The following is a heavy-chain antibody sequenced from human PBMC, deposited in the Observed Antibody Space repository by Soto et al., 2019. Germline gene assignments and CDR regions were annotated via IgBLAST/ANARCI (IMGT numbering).Heavy chain of an antibody. CDR2: INPNSGGT. J-gene: IGHJ6*02. CDR3: ARADMGTIFGVVTYYYGTDV. Sequence: ASVKVSCKASGYTFTGYYMHWVRQAPGQGLEWMGWINPNSGGTNYAQKFQGRVTMTRDTSISTAYMELSRLRSDDTAVYYCARADMGTIFGVVTYYYGTDVWGQGPTVTVSS. D-gene: IGHD3-3*01. CDR1: GYTFTGYY. V-gene: IGHV1-2*02.